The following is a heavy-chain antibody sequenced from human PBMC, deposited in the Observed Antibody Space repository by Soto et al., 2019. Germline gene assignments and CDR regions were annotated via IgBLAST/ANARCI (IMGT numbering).Heavy chain of an antibody. J-gene: IGHJ4*02. CDR1: GGSFSGYY. D-gene: IGHD3-16*02. CDR3: ARSYDYIWGSYRPGFDY. V-gene: IGHV4-34*01. Sequence: QVQLQQWGAGLLKPSETLSLTCAVYGGSFSGYYWSWIRQPPGKGLEWIGEINHSGSTNYNPSLKSRVTISVDTSKNQFSLKLSSVTAADTAVYYCARSYDYIWGSYRPGFDYWGQGTLVTVSS. CDR2: INHSGST.